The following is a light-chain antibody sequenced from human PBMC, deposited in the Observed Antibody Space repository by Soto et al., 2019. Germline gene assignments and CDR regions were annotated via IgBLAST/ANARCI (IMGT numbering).Light chain of an antibody. J-gene: IGKJ1*01. CDR1: QSISSY. CDR3: QQGYSTLWT. Sequence: DIQMTQSPSSLSASVGDRVTITCRASQSISSYLNWHQQKPGKAPMLLIYAASSLQSGVPSRFSGSGSGTDFTLTISSLQPEDFATYYCQQGYSTLWTFGQGTKVEIK. V-gene: IGKV1-39*01. CDR2: AAS.